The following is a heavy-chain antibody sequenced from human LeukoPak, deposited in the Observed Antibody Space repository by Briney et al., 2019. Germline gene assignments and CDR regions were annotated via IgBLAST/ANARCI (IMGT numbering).Heavy chain of an antibody. J-gene: IGHJ3*02. CDR3: ARVSIMVRGVIITGDTFDI. V-gene: IGHV4-59*01. D-gene: IGHD3-10*01. CDR1: GGSISSYY. CDR2: IYYSGST. Sequence: SETLSLTCTVSGGSISSYYWSWIRQPPGKGLEWIGYIYYSGSTNYNPSLKSRVTISVDTSKNQFSLKLSSVTAADTAEYYCARVSIMVRGVIITGDTFDIWGQGTMVTVSS.